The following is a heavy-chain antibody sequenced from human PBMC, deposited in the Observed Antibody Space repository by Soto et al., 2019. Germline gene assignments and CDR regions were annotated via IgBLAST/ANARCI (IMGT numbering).Heavy chain of an antibody. Sequence: QVQLQESGPGLVKPSQTLSLTCTVSGGSISSGGYYWSWIRQHPGKGLEWIGYIYYSGSTYYNPSLKSRATISVDTSKNQFALKLSSVTAADTAVYYCANGGSGWLNYFDYWGQGTLVTVSS. CDR1: GGSISSGGYY. CDR3: ANGGSGWLNYFDY. J-gene: IGHJ4*02. D-gene: IGHD6-19*01. CDR2: IYYSGST. V-gene: IGHV4-31*03.